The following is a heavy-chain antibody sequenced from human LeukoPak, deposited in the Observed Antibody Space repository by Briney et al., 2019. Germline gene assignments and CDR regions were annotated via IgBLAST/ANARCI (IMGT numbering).Heavy chain of an antibody. CDR3: ASTVTGTGYYYYYAMDV. D-gene: IGHD4-11*01. CDR1: GYSISSGYY. CDR2: IYHSGST. J-gene: IGHJ6*02. Sequence: SETLSLTCTVSGYSISSGYYWGWIRQPPGKGLEWIGSIYHSGSTYYNPSLKSRVTISVDTSKNQFSLKLSSVTAADTAVYYCASTVTGTGYYYYYAMDVWGQGTTVTVSS. V-gene: IGHV4-38-2*02.